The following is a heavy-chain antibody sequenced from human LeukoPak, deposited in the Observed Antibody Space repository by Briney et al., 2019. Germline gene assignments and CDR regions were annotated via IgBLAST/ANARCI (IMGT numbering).Heavy chain of an antibody. V-gene: IGHV4-59*12. Sequence: SETLSLTCTVSGGSISSYYWSWIRQPPGKGLEWIGYIYYSGSTNYNPSLKSRVTISVDTSKNQFSLKLSSVTAADTAVYYCVRDVGTSDAFDIGGQGTMVIVSS. CDR3: VRDVGTSDAFDI. CDR2: IYYSGST. CDR1: GGSISSYY. D-gene: IGHD1-1*01. J-gene: IGHJ3*02.